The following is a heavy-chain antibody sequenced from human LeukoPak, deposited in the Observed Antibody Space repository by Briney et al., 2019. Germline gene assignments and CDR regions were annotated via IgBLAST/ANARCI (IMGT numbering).Heavy chain of an antibody. Sequence: ASVKVSCKASGYTFTSYDINWVRQATGQGLEWMGWMNPNSGNTGYAQKFQGRVTMTRNTSISTAYMELSSLRSEDTAVYYCARPSSSWYGAYYYGMDVWGQGTTVTVSS. V-gene: IGHV1-8*01. CDR3: ARPSSSWYGAYYYGMDV. D-gene: IGHD6-13*01. J-gene: IGHJ6*02. CDR2: MNPNSGNT. CDR1: GYTFTSYD.